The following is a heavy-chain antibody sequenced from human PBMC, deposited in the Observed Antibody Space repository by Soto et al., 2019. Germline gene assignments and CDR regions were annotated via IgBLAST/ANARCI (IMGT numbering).Heavy chain of an antibody. CDR3: ARERAYDILTGYDERDYYYGMDV. CDR2: ISYDGSNK. D-gene: IGHD3-9*01. Sequence: GGSLRLSCAASGFTFSSYAMHWVRQAPGKGLEWVAGISYDGSNKYYADSVKGRFTISRDNSKNTLYLQMNSLRAEDTAVYYCARERAYDILTGYDERDYYYGMDVWGQGTTVTVS. CDR1: GFTFSSYA. V-gene: IGHV3-30-3*01. J-gene: IGHJ6*02.